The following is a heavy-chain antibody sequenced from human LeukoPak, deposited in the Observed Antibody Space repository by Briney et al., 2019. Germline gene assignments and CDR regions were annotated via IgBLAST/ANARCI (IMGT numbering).Heavy chain of an antibody. CDR3: ARDQVVAGGMDV. D-gene: IGHD2-15*01. CDR2: ISSSGSAI. J-gene: IGHJ6*02. CDR1: GFTFSSYE. V-gene: IGHV3-48*03. Sequence: PGGSLRLSCAASGFTFSSYEMNWVRQAPGKGLEWVSYISSSGSAIYYADSVKGRFTISRDNAKNSLYLQMNSLRAEDTAVYYCARDQVVAGGMDVWGQGTTVTVSS.